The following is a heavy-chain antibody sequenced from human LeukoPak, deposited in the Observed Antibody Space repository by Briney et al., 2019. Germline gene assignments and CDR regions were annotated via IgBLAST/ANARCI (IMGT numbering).Heavy chain of an antibody. CDR1: GFTFSTYS. V-gene: IGHV3-48*01. CDR2: ISSSSSTI. D-gene: IGHD3-22*01. J-gene: IGHJ4*02. CDR3: ARGSTYYDSSGQVSFDY. Sequence: GGSLRLSCAASGFTFSTYSMNWVRQAPGKGLEWVSYISSSSSTIYYADSVKGRFTISRDNAKNSLYLQMNSLRAEDTAVYYCARGSTYYDSSGQVSFDYWGQGTLVTVSS.